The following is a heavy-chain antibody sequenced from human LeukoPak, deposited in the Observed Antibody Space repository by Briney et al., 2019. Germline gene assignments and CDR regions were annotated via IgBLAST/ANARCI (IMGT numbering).Heavy chain of an antibody. D-gene: IGHD5-18*01. J-gene: IGHJ4*02. Sequence: PGGSLRLSCAASGFPYSTYWMNWVRQAPGKGLEWVSYISSSGSTIYYADSVKGRFTISRDNAKNSLYLQMNSLRAEDTAVYYCARDARIQLWLLDSASFDYWGQGTLVTVSS. V-gene: IGHV3-48*04. CDR2: ISSSGSTI. CDR3: ARDARIQLWLLDSASFDY. CDR1: GFPYSTYW.